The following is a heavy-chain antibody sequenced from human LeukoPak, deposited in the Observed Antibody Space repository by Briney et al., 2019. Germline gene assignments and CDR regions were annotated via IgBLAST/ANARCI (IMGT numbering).Heavy chain of an antibody. Sequence: PSETLSLTRTVSGGSISSYYWSWIRQPAGKGLEWIGRIYTSGSTNYNPSLKSRVTMSVDTSKNQFSLKLSSVTAADTAVYYCARSSTTSAYYYYYYYMDVWGKGTTVTVSS. J-gene: IGHJ6*03. D-gene: IGHD1-1*01. CDR1: GGSISSYY. CDR3: ARSSTTSAYYYYYYYMDV. CDR2: IYTSGST. V-gene: IGHV4-4*07.